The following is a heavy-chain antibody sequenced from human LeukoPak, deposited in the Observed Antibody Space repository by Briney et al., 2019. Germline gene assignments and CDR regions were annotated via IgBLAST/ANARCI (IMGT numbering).Heavy chain of an antibody. D-gene: IGHD3-3*01. CDR1: GYTFTSYD. V-gene: IGHV1-8*03. CDR3: AVDFWSGYGMTNWFDP. Sequence: ASVKVSCKASGYTFTSYDINWVRQATGQGLEWMGWMNPNGGNTGYAQKFQGRVTITRNTSISTAYMELSSLRSEDTAVYYCAVDFWSGYGMTNWFDPWGQGTLVTVSS. J-gene: IGHJ5*02. CDR2: MNPNGGNT.